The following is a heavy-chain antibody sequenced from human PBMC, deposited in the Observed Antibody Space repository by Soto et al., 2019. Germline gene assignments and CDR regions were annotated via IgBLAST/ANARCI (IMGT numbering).Heavy chain of an antibody. J-gene: IGHJ6*02. CDR2: IGSSGSNT. Sequence: EVQLLESGEGLVQPGGSLKLSCAASGFTCSNYAMSWVRQAPGKGLEWVSGIGSSGSNTYYADSVKGRFTISRDNSKNTLFLQMNSLRAEDTAEYYCARVVRYFDTPYGMDVWGQGTTVTVSS. CDR3: ARVVRYFDTPYGMDV. D-gene: IGHD3-9*01. CDR1: GFTCSNYA. V-gene: IGHV3-23*01.